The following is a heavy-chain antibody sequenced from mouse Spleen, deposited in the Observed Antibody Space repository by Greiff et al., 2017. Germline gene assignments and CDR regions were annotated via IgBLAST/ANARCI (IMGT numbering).Heavy chain of an antibody. CDR3: ARHSYYYAMDY. D-gene: IGHD2-12*01. Sequence: EVMLVESGGGLVQPGGSLKLSCATSGFTFSDYYMYWVRQTPEKRLEWVAYISNGGGSTYYPDTVKGRFTISRDNAKNTLYLQMSRLKSEDTAMYYCARHSYYYAMDYWGQGTSVTVSS. CDR1: GFTFSDYY. CDR2: ISNGGGST. V-gene: IGHV5-12*02. J-gene: IGHJ4*01.